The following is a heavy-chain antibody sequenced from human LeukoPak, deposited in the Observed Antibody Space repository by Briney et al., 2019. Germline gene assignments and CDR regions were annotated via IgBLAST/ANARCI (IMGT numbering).Heavy chain of an antibody. CDR1: GGSISSSNW. V-gene: IGHV4-4*02. J-gene: IGHJ4*02. CDR3: ARKEVADVTQFDY. CDR2: IYHSGST. Sequence: SETLSLTCAVSGGSISSSNWWSWVRQPPGQGLEWIGEIYHSGSTNYNPSLKSRVTISVDKSKNQFSLKLSSVTAADTAVYYCARKEVADVTQFDYWGQGTLVTVSS. D-gene: IGHD6-19*01.